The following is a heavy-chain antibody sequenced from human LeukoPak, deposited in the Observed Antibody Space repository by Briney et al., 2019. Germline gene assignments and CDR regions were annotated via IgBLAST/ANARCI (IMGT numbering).Heavy chain of an antibody. J-gene: IGHJ6*02. CDR2: INSDGSST. CDR3: AKYTTSYYYGMDV. Sequence: GGSLRLSCAASGFTLSSYWMHWVRQAPGKGLVWVSRINSDGSSTSYADSVKGRFTISRDNSKNTLYLQMNSLRAEDTAVYYCAKYTTSYYYGMDVWGQGTTVTVSS. D-gene: IGHD1-26*01. V-gene: IGHV3-74*01. CDR1: GFTLSSYW.